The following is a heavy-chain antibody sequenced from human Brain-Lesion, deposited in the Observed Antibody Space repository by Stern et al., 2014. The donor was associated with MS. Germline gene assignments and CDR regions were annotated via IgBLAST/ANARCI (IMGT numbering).Heavy chain of an antibody. D-gene: IGHD3-10*01. CDR1: GFTFSNSW. J-gene: IGHJ4*02. Sequence: EVQLEESGGGFVQPGGSLILSCAASGFTFSNSWMHWVRQAPGKGLVWVSRINRDGSTTTYADSVKGRFTISRDNAKNTLYLQMSSLRAEDTAVYYCTILSGPYDHWGQGTLVTVSS. CDR3: TILSGPYDH. CDR2: INRDGSTT. V-gene: IGHV3-74*02.